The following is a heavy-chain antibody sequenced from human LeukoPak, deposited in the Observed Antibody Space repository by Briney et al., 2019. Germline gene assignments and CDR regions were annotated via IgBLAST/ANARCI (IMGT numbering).Heavy chain of an antibody. CDR2: ISGSGGST. D-gene: IGHD4-17*01. Sequence: GGSLRLSCAASGFTFSSYAMSWVRQAPGKGLEWVSAISGSGGSTYYADSVKGRFTISRDNSKNTLYLQMNSLRAEDTAVYYCASQPGGMYGVHPHYFDYWGQGTLVTVSS. CDR3: ASQPGGMYGVHPHYFDY. CDR1: GFTFSSYA. V-gene: IGHV3-23*01. J-gene: IGHJ4*02.